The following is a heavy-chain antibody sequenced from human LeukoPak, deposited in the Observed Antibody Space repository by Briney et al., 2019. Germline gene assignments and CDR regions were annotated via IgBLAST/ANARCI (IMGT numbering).Heavy chain of an antibody. CDR1: GYTFTSYG. V-gene: IGHV1-18*01. D-gene: IGHD6-13*01. CDR2: ISAYNGNT. Sequence: ASVKVSCKASGYTFTSYGISWVRQAPGQGLEWMGWISAYNGNTNYAQKLQGRVTMSTDTSTSTAYMELRSLRSDDTAVYYCARDGLGSGSAGTPRYYYGMDVWGQGTTVTVSS. CDR3: ARDGLGSGSAGTPRYYYGMDV. J-gene: IGHJ6*02.